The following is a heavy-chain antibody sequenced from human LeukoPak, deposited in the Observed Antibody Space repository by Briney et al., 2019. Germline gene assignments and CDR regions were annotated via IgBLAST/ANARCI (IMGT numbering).Heavy chain of an antibody. Sequence: SVKVSCKASGGTFSSYIITWVRQAPGQGLEWMGRIIPIFGTPNYAQKFQGRVTITADESTSTAYMELSSLRSEDTAVYYCARDPHVVEGYLDYWGQGTLVTVSS. CDR1: GGTFSSYI. D-gene: IGHD2-15*01. CDR2: IIPIFGTP. V-gene: IGHV1-69*13. J-gene: IGHJ4*02. CDR3: ARDPHVVEGYLDY.